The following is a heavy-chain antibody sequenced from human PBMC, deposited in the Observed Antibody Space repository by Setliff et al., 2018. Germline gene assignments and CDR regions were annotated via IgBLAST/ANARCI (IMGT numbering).Heavy chain of an antibody. Sequence: SVKVSCKASGGTFSSYAISWVRQAPGQGLEWMGGIIPIFGTANYAQKFQGRVTITTDESTSTVYMDMSSLRSEDTAVYYCARDVFPYHYEGAFDIWGQGTMVTVSS. CDR3: ARDVFPYHYEGAFDI. D-gene: IGHD3-22*01. J-gene: IGHJ3*02. V-gene: IGHV1-69*05. CDR1: GGTFSSYA. CDR2: IIPIFGTA.